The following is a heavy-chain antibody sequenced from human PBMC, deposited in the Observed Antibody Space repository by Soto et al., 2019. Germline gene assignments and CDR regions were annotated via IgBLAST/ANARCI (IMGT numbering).Heavy chain of an antibody. V-gene: IGHV3-74*01. J-gene: IGHJ4*02. Sequence: EVQLVEFGGGLVQPGGSLRLSCAASGFTFSHYWMHWVRQVPGKGLLWVSRINGDGTHTSYADFVKGRFTISRDNAKNTLLLQMNSLSADDTAVYYCARDFTTAETPGDDFDYWGQGTLLTVSS. CDR3: ARDFTTAETPGDDFDY. D-gene: IGHD4-17*01. CDR2: INGDGTHT. CDR1: GFTFSHYW.